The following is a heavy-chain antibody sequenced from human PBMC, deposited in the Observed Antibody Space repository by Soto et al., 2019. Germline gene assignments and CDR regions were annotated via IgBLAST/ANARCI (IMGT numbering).Heavy chain of an antibody. CDR1: GNIFTNSY. CDR2: INPNGGNT. Sequence: GASVKVSCKASGNIFTNSYMHWVRQAPGQGLDWMGIINPNGGNTAHAQKLQGRVTMTTDTSTSTAYMDLSSLKSEDTAVYYCARVADDILTGPTWGQGTLSPSPQ. J-gene: IGHJ5*02. D-gene: IGHD3-9*01. V-gene: IGHV1-46*01. CDR3: ARVADDILTGPT.